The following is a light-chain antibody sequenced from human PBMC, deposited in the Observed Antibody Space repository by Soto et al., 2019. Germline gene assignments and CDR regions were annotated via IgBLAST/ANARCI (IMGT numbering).Light chain of an antibody. CDR1: QSLRSN. Sequence: IVMTQSPPTLSVSPGEEATLAFRAMQSLRSNLAWYQQKPCQAPRLRIYGASTRATGIPARFSGSGSGTDFTLTISSLEPEDFAVYYCQQRSNWPPITFGQGTRLEIK. CDR3: QQRSNWPPIT. V-gene: IGKV3-11*01. J-gene: IGKJ5*01. CDR2: GAS.